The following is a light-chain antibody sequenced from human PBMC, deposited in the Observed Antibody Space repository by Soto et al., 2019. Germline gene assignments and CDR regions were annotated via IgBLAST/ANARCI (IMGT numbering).Light chain of an antibody. Sequence: EIVMTQSPATLSVSPGERATLFCRASHSVSSSLAWYQQKPGQAPRLLIHGASTRATGIPARFSGSGSGTEFTLTISSLQPEDFATYYCQQANSFPLTFGGGTKVDIK. V-gene: IGKV3-15*01. J-gene: IGKJ4*01. CDR3: QQANSFPLT. CDR1: HSVSSS. CDR2: GAS.